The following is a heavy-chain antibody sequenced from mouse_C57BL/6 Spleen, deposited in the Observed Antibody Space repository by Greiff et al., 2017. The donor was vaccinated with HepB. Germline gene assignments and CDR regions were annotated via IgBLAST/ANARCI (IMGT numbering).Heavy chain of an antibody. V-gene: IGHV3-5*01. D-gene: IGHD1-1*01. CDR1: GISITTGNYR. J-gene: IGHJ1*03. CDR2: IYYSGTI. Sequence: EVQLQQSGPGLVKPSQTVFLTCTVTGISITTGNYRWSWIRQFPGNKLEWIGYIYYSGTITYNPFLTSRTTITRDTPKNQLFLEMIALTADDTATYYCARDPVVPNWYFDVWGTGTTVTVSS. CDR3: ARDPVVPNWYFDV.